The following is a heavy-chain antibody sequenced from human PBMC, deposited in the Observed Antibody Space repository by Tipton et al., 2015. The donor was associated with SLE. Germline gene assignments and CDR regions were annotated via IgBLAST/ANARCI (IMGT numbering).Heavy chain of an antibody. J-gene: IGHJ6*03. V-gene: IGHV4-31*11. D-gene: IGHD1-26*01. CDR2: IYYSGST. CDR1: GYSISSGGYY. CDR3: ARDGSGSYYYYMDV. Sequence: LRLSCAVSGYSISSGGYYWSWIRQHPGKGLEWIGYIYYSGSTYYNPSLKSRVTISVDTSKNQFSLKLSSVTAADTAVYYCARDGSGSYYYYMDVWGKGTTVTVSS.